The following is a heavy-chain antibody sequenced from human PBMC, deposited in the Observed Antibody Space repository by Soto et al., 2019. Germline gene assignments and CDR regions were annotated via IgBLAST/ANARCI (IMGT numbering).Heavy chain of an antibody. J-gene: IGHJ6*02. D-gene: IGHD3-16*01. CDR2: ISGSGGST. CDR3: AKEGSAGGFHYYYGMDV. CDR1: GFTSSSYA. Sequence: HPGGSLRLSCAASGFTSSSYAMSWVRQAPGKGLEWVSAISGSGGSTYYADSVKGRFTISRDNSKNTLYLQMNSLRAEDTAVYYCAKEGSAGGFHYYYGMDVWGQGTTVTVSS. V-gene: IGHV3-23*01.